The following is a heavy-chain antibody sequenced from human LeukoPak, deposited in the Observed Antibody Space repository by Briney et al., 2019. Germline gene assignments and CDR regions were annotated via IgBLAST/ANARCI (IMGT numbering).Heavy chain of an antibody. CDR3: ARAAGFLDY. CDR1: GGSISSSSYY. V-gene: IGHV4-39*07. CDR2: IYYSGST. Sequence: SETLSLTCTVSGGSISSSSYYWGWIRQPPGKGLEWIGSIYYSGSTYYNPSLKSRVTISVDTSKNQFSLKLSSVTAADTAVYYCARAAGFLDYWGQGTLVTVSS. J-gene: IGHJ4*02. D-gene: IGHD6-19*01.